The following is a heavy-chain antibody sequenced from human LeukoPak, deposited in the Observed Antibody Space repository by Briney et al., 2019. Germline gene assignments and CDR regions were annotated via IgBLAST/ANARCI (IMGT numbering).Heavy chain of an antibody. V-gene: IGHV4-59*08. D-gene: IGHD1-14*01. CDR2: IYYSGST. J-gene: IGHJ5*02. CDR3: ARRVQPTKLMSWFDP. Sequence: SETLSLICTVSGGSISSYYWSWIRQPPGKGLEWIGDIYYSGSTNYNPSLKSRVTISVDTSKNQFSLKLSSVTAADTAVYYCARRVQPTKLMSWFDPWGQGTLVTVSS. CDR1: GGSISSYY.